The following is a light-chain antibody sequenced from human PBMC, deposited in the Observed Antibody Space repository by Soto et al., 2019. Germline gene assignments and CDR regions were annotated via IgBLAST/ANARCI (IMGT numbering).Light chain of an antibody. J-gene: IGKJ2*02. CDR3: QQSYSSLCT. CDR1: RTISSY. Sequence: DIQMTQSPSSLSASVGARVTITCRASRTISSYLNWYQQKPGKAPKLLIYAASRLQSGVPSRFSGSGSGTDFTLTINNLQPEDFATYYCQQSYSSLCTFGQGTKLEIK. CDR2: AAS. V-gene: IGKV1-39*01.